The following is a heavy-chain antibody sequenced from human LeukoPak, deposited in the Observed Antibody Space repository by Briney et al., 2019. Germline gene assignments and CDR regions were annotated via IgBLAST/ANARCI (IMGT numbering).Heavy chain of an antibody. CDR2: ISTNGDST. V-gene: IGHV3-64*01. Sequence: GGSLRLSCAASGFTFRSYAMSWVRRAPGKGLEFVSAISTNGDSTYYASSVKGRFTISRDNSKNTLYLQMGGLRPEDMAVYYCARWGGGLDYWGQGTLVTVSS. CDR1: GFTFRSYA. J-gene: IGHJ4*02. D-gene: IGHD2-15*01. CDR3: ARWGGGLDY.